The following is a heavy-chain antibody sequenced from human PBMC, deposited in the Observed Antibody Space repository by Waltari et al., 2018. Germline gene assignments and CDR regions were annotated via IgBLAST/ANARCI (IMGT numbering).Heavy chain of an antibody. D-gene: IGHD5-18*01. Sequence: EVQLLESGGGLVQPGGSLRLSCAASGFTFSNYDMNWVRQVPGKGLEWVSGISDSGGTTYYADSVKGRFTISRDNSKNTLYLQMNSLRAEDTALYYCAKKLWNTAVIWADWGQGT. CDR3: AKKLWNTAVIWAD. CDR1: GFTFSNYD. J-gene: IGHJ1*01. CDR2: ISDSGGTT. V-gene: IGHV3-23*01.